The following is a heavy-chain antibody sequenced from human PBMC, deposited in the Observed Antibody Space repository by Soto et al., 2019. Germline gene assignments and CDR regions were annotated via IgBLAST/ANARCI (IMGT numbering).Heavy chain of an antibody. CDR2: IIPIFGTA. CDR3: ARGIAARPLSLYYGMDV. CDR1: GGTFSSYA. V-gene: IGHV1-69*13. J-gene: IGHJ6*02. Sequence: GASVKVSCKASGGTFSSYAISWVRQAPGQGLEWMGGIIPIFGTANYAQRFQGRVTITADESTSTAYMELSSLRSEDTAVYYCARGIAARPLSLYYGMDVWGQGTTVTVSS. D-gene: IGHD6-6*01.